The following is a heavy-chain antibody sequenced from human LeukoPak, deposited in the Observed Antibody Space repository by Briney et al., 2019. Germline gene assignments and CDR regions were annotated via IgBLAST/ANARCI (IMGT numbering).Heavy chain of an antibody. J-gene: IGHJ6*02. CDR3: ASAPEDFWSGYSYFGGMDV. V-gene: IGHV4-39*01. Sequence: SETLSLTCTVSGGSIRSSSYYWGWIRQPPGKGLEWIGSIYYSGSTYYNPSLKSRVTISVDTSKNQFSLKLSSVTAADTAVYYCASAPEDFWSGYSYFGGMDVWGQGTTVTVSS. D-gene: IGHD3-3*01. CDR2: IYYSGST. CDR1: GGSIRSSSYY.